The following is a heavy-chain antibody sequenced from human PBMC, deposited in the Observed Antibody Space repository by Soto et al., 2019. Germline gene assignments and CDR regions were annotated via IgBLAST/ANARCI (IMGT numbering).Heavy chain of an antibody. CDR1: GFTFDSYA. CDR2: ISIGGTT. V-gene: IGHV3-23*05. J-gene: IGHJ4*02. D-gene: IGHD1-7*01. CDR3: AKNYFFDN. Sequence: PGGSLRLSCAASGFTFDSYAMSWVRQAPGKGLEWVSSISIGGTTYYADSVKGRFTISGDNSRNTLYLQMNSLRAEDTAFYYCAKNYFFDNWGQGPLVTVSS.